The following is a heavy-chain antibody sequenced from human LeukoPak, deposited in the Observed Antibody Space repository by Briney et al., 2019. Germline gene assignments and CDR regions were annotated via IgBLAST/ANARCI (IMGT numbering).Heavy chain of an antibody. J-gene: IGHJ5*02. CDR3: ARDPTTVTTGDWFDP. D-gene: IGHD4-17*01. Sequence: GGSLRLSCAASGFTFSSYAMPWVRQAPGKGLEWVAVISYDGSNKYYADSVKGRFTISRDNSKNTLYLQMNSLRAEDTAVYYCARDPTTVTTGDWFDPWGQGTLVTVSS. CDR2: ISYDGSNK. V-gene: IGHV3-30*04. CDR1: GFTFSSYA.